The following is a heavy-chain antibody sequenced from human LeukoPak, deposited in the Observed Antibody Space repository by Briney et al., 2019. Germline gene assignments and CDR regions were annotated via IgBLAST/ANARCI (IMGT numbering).Heavy chain of an antibody. CDR2: ISYDGSNK. J-gene: IGHJ4*02. Sequence: GGSLGLSCAASGFTFSSYAMHWVRQAPGKGLEWVAVISYDGSNKYYADSVKGRFTISRDNSKNTLYLQMNSLRAEDTAVYYCAREGEGCSDYWGQGTLVTVSS. CDR3: AREGEGCSDY. V-gene: IGHV3-30*04. D-gene: IGHD3-16*01. CDR1: GFTFSSYA.